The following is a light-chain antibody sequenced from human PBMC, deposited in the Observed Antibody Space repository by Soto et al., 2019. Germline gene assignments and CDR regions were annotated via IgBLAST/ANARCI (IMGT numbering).Light chain of an antibody. J-gene: IGKJ2*01. CDR1: QSVSSN. CDR3: QQYNNSPYT. CDR2: GAS. Sequence: EIVMTQSPATLSVSPGERATLSCRASQSVSSNYAWYQQKPGRAPRLLIYGASTRATGIPARFSGSGSGTEFILIISILQSEVFAVYYCQQYNNSPYTFGQGTKLEIK. V-gene: IGKV3-15*01.